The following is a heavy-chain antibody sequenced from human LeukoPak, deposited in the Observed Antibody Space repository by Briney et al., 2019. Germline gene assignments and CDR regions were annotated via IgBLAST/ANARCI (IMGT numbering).Heavy chain of an antibody. CDR3: ARPAGAAAGIGAFDI. Sequence: SETLSLTCAVYGGSFSGYHWSWIRQPPGKGLEWIGEINHSGSTNYNPSLKSRVTISVDTSKNQFSLKLSSVTAADTAVYYCARPAGAAAGIGAFDIWGQGTMVTVSS. CDR1: GGSFSGYH. J-gene: IGHJ3*02. D-gene: IGHD6-13*01. V-gene: IGHV4-34*01. CDR2: INHSGST.